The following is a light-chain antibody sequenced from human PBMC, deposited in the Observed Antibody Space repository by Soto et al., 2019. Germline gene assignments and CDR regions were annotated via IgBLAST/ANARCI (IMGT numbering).Light chain of an antibody. J-gene: IGKJ4*01. Sequence: EIVMTQSPATLSVSPGEGATLSCRASQGIGDTLAWYQQKPGQTPRLLIYDTSIRATGIPDRFSGSGSGTDFTLTISRLEPEDFAVYYCQQYGSSPPLTFGGGTKVEIK. CDR1: QGIGDT. CDR2: DTS. V-gene: IGKV3-20*01. CDR3: QQYGSSPPLT.